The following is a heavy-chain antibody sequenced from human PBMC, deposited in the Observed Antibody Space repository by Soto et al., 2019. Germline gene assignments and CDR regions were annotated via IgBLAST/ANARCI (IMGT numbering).Heavy chain of an antibody. CDR2: IKQDGSEK. V-gene: IGHV3-7*01. CDR3: ASPADKWIDP. Sequence: EVQLVESGGGLVQPGGSLRLSCEASGFSFSNNWMTWVRQAPGRGLEWVANIKQDGSEKYYLYSAEGRFTISRDNAKNSLYLQIARLSAEYTSVYYSASPADKWIDPWGQGTLVTVSS. J-gene: IGHJ5*02. D-gene: IGHD6-19*01. CDR1: GFSFSNNW.